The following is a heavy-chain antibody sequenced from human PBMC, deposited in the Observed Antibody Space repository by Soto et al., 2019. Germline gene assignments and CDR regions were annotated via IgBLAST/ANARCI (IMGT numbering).Heavy chain of an antibody. V-gene: IGHV4-34*01. Sequence: SETLSLTCAVYGGSFSGYYWSWIRQPPGKGLEWIGEINHSGSTNYNPSLKSRVTISVDTSKNQFPLKLSSVTAADTAVYYCARGTTWPQNHRLPVWGKGTTVTVSS. D-gene: IGHD2-21*01. CDR1: GGSFSGYY. CDR2: INHSGST. J-gene: IGHJ6*04. CDR3: ARGTTWPQNHRLPV.